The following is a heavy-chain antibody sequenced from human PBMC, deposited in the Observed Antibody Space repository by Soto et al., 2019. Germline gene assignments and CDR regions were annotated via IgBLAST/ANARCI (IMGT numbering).Heavy chain of an antibody. J-gene: IGHJ4*02. CDR2: IFPGDSDT. Sequence: EVQLVQSGAEMKKPGDSVKISGKGSGYTFTSYWIGWVRQMPEKGLEWMGIIFPGDSDTRYSPSFQGRVSISDDKSISTASLQLNDLKASDTAIYYCARLRGLGWFGEQSSFDSWGQGTLVTVSS. D-gene: IGHD3-10*01. V-gene: IGHV5-51*03. CDR3: ARLRGLGWFGEQSSFDS. CDR1: GYTFTSYW.